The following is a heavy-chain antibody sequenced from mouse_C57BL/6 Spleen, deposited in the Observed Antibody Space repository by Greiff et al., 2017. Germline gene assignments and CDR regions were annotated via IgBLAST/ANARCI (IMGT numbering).Heavy chain of an antibody. D-gene: IGHD2-14*01. J-gene: IGHJ4*01. CDR1: GYTFTDYY. Sequence: VQLQQSGPVLVKPGASVKMSCKASGYTFTDYYMNWVKQSHGKSLEWIGVINPYNGGTSYNQKFKGKATLTVDKSSSTAYMELNSLTSEDSAVXYCARRGYPYYAMDYWGKGTSVTVSS. CDR2: INPYNGGT. CDR3: ARRGYPYYAMDY. V-gene: IGHV1-19*01.